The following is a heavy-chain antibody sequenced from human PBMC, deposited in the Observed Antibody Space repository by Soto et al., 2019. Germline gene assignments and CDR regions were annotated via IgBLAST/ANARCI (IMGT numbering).Heavy chain of an antibody. J-gene: IGHJ6*02. CDR1: GYSFTSYW. CDR3: ARLVAAAATDYYYGMDV. Sequence: LGESLKISCKGSGYSFTSYWIGWVRQMPGKGLEWMGIIYPGDSDTRYSPSCQGQVTISADKSISTAYLQWSSLKASDTAMYYCARLVAAAATDYYYGMDVWGQGTTVTVSS. CDR2: IYPGDSDT. D-gene: IGHD6-13*01. V-gene: IGHV5-51*01.